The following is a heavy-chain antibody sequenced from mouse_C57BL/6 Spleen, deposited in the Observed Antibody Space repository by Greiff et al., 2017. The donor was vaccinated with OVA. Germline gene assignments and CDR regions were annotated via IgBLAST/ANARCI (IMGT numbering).Heavy chain of an antibody. CDR2: ISSGGSYT. J-gene: IGHJ4*01. Sequence: EVKLVESGGDLVKPGGSLKLSCAASGFTFSSYGMSWVRQTPDKRLEWVATISSGGSYTYYPDSVKGRFTISRDNAKNTLYLQMSSLKSEDTAMYYCARHDGNYNYYAMVYWGQGTSVTVSS. CDR3: ARHDGNYNYYAMVY. D-gene: IGHD2-1*01. V-gene: IGHV5-6*01. CDR1: GFTFSSYG.